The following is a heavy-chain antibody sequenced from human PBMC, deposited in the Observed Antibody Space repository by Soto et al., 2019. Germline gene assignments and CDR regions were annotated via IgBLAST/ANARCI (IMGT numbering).Heavy chain of an antibody. J-gene: IGHJ6*04. CDR3: AKDMSYYDTSGYYSGYYYYGVDV. Sequence: GVSLRLSCAASGFCLSNYAMSWVRHAPGKGLEWVSGMSGRAGSTYYADSVQGRFIVSRDKSKNTLYLQMNSLGAEDTAVYFCAKDMSYYDTSGYYSGYYYYGVDVGGKGTTVTVSS. V-gene: IGHV3-23*01. CDR1: GFCLSNYA. D-gene: IGHD3-22*01. CDR2: MSGRAGST.